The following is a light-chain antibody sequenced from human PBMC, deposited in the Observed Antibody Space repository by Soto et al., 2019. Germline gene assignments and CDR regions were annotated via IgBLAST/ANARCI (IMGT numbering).Light chain of an antibody. V-gene: IGKV3-15*01. CDR2: DAS. J-gene: IGKJ4*01. Sequence: EIVLTQSPAILSVSPWERATLSCRASQSISRSLAWYQQKPGQAPRLLISDASTRATGIPARFSGSGSGTEFTLTISSLQSEDFAVYYCQQYNSWPLTFGGGTKVDIK. CDR1: QSISRS. CDR3: QQYNSWPLT.